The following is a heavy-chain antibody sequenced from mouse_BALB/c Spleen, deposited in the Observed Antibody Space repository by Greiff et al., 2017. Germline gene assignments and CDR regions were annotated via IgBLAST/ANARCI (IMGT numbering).Heavy chain of an antibody. J-gene: IGHJ4*01. D-gene: IGHD2-3*01. CDR3: NVDGYPHYYAMDY. CDR1: GFNIKDYY. Sequence: VQLQQSGAELVRSGASVKLSCTASGFNIKDYYMHWVKQRPEQGLEWIGWIDPENGDTEYAPKFQGKATMTADTSSNTAYLQLSSLTSEDTAVCYWNVDGYPHYYAMDYWGQGTSVTVSS. CDR2: IDPENGDT. V-gene: IGHV14-4*02.